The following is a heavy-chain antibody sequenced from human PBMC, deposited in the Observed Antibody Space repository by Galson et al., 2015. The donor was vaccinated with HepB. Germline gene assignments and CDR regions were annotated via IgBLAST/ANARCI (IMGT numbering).Heavy chain of an antibody. V-gene: IGHV1-3*01. CDR2: INAGNGNT. CDR3: ARDSAGITMIY. Sequence: SVTVSCKASGYTFTSHAMHWVRQAPGQRLEWMGWINAGNGNTKYSQKFQGRVTITRDTSASTAYMELSSLRSEETAVYYCARDSAGITMIYWGQGTLVTVSS. D-gene: IGHD3-22*01. J-gene: IGHJ4*02. CDR1: GYTFTSHA.